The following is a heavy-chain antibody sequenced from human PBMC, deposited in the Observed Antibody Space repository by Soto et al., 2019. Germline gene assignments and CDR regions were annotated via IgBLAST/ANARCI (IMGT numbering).Heavy chain of an antibody. CDR3: TKGSETVYSYYYYGMDV. J-gene: IGHJ6*02. Sequence: GGSLRLSCAASGFTFSSYAMSWVRQAPGKGLEWVSAISGSGGSTYYADSVKGRFTISRDNSKNTLYLQMNSLRAEDTAVYYCTKGSETVYSYYYYGMDVWGQGTTVTVSS. D-gene: IGHD6-25*01. CDR1: GFTFSSYA. CDR2: ISGSGGST. V-gene: IGHV3-23*01.